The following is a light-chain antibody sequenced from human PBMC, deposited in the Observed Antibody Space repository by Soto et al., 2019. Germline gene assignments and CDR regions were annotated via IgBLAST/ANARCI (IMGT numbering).Light chain of an antibody. CDR1: SSDVGGYNY. CDR2: DVR. V-gene: IGLV2-14*01. Sequence: QSALTQPASVSASPGQSITISCTGTSSDVGGYNYVSWYQQHPGKAPKLMIYDVRNRPSGVSDRFSGSKSGNTASLTISGLQAEDEADYYCSSYTSSRTHVFGTGTKLTVL. CDR3: SSYTSSRTHV. J-gene: IGLJ1*01.